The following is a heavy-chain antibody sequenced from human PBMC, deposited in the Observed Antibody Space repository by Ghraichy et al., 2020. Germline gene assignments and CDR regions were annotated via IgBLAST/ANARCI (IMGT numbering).Heavy chain of an antibody. CDR2: TYYRSQWYN. D-gene: IGHD2-15*01. CDR3: ARWGCCSGGSCYSVNAFDI. CDR1: GDSVTSNSAA. J-gene: IGHJ3*02. V-gene: IGHV6-1*01. Sequence: SQTLSLTCAISGDSVTSNSAAWNWIRQSPSRGLEWLGRTYYRSQWYNDYAVSVKSRITINPDTSKNQFSMQLNSVTPADTAVYYCARWGCCSGGSCYSVNAFDIWGQGTMVTVSS.